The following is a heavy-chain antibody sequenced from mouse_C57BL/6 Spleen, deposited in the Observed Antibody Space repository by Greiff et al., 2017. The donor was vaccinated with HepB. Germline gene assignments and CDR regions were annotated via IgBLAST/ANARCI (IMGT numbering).Heavy chain of an antibody. CDR2: INPNYGTT. D-gene: IGHD2-5*01. J-gene: IGHJ3*01. CDR3: ARGLYYSNYYVPFAY. V-gene: IGHV1-39*01. Sequence: VQLQQSGPELVKPGASVKISCKASGYSFTDYNMNWVKQSNGKSLEWIGVINPNYGTTSYNQKFKGKATLTVDQSSSTAYMQLNSLTSEDSAVYYCARGLYYSNYYVPFAYWGQGTLVTVSA. CDR1: GYSFTDYN.